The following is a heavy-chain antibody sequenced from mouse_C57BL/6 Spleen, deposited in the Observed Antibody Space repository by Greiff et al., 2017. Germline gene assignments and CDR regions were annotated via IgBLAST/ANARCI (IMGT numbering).Heavy chain of an antibody. J-gene: IGHJ4*01. V-gene: IGHV10-1*01. D-gene: IGHD6-5*01. CDR2: IRSKSNNYAT. CDR1: GFSFNTYA. Sequence: EAGGGLVQPKGSLKLSCAASGFSFNTYAMNWVRQAPGKGLEWVARIRSKSNNYATYYADSVKDRFTISRDDSESMLYLQMNNLKTEDTAMYYCVRHSLLYAMDYWGQGTSVTVSS. CDR3: VRHSLLYAMDY.